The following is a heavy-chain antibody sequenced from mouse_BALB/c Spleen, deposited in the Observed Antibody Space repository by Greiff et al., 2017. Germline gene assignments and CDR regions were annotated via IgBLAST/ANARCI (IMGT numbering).Heavy chain of an antibody. CDR1: GFTFSDYG. CDR3: AREGNDGYYNFDY. J-gene: IGHJ2*01. CDR2: ISNLAYSI. Sequence: EVKLMESGGGLVQPGGSRSLSCAASGFTFSDYGMAWVRQAPGKGPEWVAFISNLAYSIYYADTVTGRITISRENAKNTLYLEMSSLSSEDTAMYSCAREGNDGYYNFDYWGQGTTVTVSS. V-gene: IGHV5-15*02. D-gene: IGHD2-3*01.